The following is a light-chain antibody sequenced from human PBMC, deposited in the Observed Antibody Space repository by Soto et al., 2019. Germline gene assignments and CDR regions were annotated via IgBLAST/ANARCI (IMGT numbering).Light chain of an antibody. Sequence: DIVVTQSPDSLAVSLGERASINCKSSHRVLYSSNNNNYIAWYQQTTGQPPKMIIYWASTRESGVPDRFSGSGSATDCTQSVLGLQAEDVDVDVCQQYYDGSSAFGQGTKVDIK. V-gene: IGKV4-1*01. CDR2: WAS. J-gene: IGKJ1*01. CDR1: HRVLYSSNNNNY. CDR3: QQYYDGSSA.